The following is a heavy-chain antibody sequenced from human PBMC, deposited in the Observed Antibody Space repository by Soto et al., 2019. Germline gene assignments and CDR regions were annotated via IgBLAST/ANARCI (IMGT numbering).Heavy chain of an antibody. D-gene: IGHD2-15*01. J-gene: IGHJ4*02. Sequence: SETLSLTCDFYGWSFSGYIWTWIRQTPGKGLQWIGQINHSGSANYNPSLKSRVTISVHTSKNQFSLKLSSVTAADTAVYYCARGQVVAAQHWGQGTLVTVSS. CDR1: GWSFSGYI. V-gene: IGHV4-34*01. CDR3: ARGQVVAAQH. CDR2: INHSGSA.